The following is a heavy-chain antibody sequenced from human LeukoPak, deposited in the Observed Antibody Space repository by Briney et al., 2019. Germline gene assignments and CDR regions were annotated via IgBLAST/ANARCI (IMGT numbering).Heavy chain of an antibody. J-gene: IGHJ4*02. CDR1: GDSSTNYIYS. Sequence: SETLSLTCTVSGDSSTNYIYSWGWIRQPPGQGLAWIASIGYSGSTYYNPSLKSRATISIDTSKNQISLKLASVTAADTAVYYCARVPSRSAYFDYWGQGTLVTVSS. V-gene: IGHV4-39*07. CDR3: ARVPSRSAYFDY. CDR2: IGYSGST.